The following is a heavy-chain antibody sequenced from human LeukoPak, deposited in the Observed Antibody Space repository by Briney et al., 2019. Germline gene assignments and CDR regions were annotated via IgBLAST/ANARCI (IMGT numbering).Heavy chain of an antibody. CDR1: GYSISDGNH. CDR2: IFHTGST. CDR3: ARVLKGSGGSLRPRFDY. Sequence: SETLSLTCTVSGYSISDGNHWGWIRQPPGKGLEWIGSIFHTGSTYDNPSLKSRVTTSGDRSKNQLSLKLSSVTAADTAVYYCARVLKGSGGSLRPRFDYWGQGTLVTVSS. V-gene: IGHV4-38-2*02. D-gene: IGHD2-15*01. J-gene: IGHJ4*02.